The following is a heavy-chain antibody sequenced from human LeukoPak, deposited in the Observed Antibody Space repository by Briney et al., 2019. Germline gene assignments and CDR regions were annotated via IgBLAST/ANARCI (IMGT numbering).Heavy chain of an antibody. J-gene: IGHJ4*02. D-gene: IGHD3-22*01. Sequence: GGSLRLSCAASGFTFSSYAMSWVRQAPGKGLEWVSAISGSGGSTYYAASVKGRFTISRDNSKNTLYLQMNSLRAEDTAVYYCAKPVEYYDSSGYYFPYFDYWGQGTLVTVSS. CDR2: ISGSGGST. V-gene: IGHV3-23*01. CDR1: GFTFSSYA. CDR3: AKPVEYYDSSGYYFPYFDY.